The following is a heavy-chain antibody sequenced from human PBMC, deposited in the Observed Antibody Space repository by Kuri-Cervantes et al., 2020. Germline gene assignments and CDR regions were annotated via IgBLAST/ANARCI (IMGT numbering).Heavy chain of an antibody. Sequence: SETLSLTCAVYGGSFSGYYWSWIRQPPGKGLEWIGEINHSGSTNYNPSLKSRVTISVDRSKNQFSLKLSSVTAADTAVYYCARDHRNVLRYFDWLPRLRGYYGMDVWGQGTTVTVSS. D-gene: IGHD3-9*01. CDR1: GGSFSGYY. J-gene: IGHJ6*02. CDR2: INHSGST. CDR3: ARDHRNVLRYFDWLPRLRGYYGMDV. V-gene: IGHV4-34*01.